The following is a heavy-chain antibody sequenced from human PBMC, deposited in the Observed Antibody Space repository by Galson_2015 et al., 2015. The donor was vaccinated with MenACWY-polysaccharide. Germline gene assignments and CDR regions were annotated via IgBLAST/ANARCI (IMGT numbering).Heavy chain of an antibody. Sequence: SLRLSCAASGFSFSAYGMSWVRQAPGRGLEWVSGSGSGGGLYYADSVKGRFTVSRDNSKNTLYLQINNLRAEDTAVYYCANVGPRSSWTMGLDSWGQGTLVTVSS. V-gene: IGHV3-23*01. J-gene: IGHJ4*02. CDR3: ANVGPRSSWTMGLDS. CDR2: SGSGGGL. CDR1: GFSFSAYG. D-gene: IGHD6-13*01.